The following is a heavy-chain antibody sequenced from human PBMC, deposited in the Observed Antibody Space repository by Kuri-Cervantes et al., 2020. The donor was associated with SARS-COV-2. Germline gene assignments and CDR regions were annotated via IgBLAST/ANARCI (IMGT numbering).Heavy chain of an antibody. D-gene: IGHD1-26*01. CDR2: IEYSGST. Sequence: SETLCLTCTVSGDSISSCCYYWGWIRQPPGKGLEWIGSIEYSGSTYYNPSLKSRVTISIDKSKNQLSLKLASVTAADTAVYYCARQVWELGFDPWGQGTLVTVSS. CDR3: ARQVWELGFDP. CDR1: GDSISSCCYY. J-gene: IGHJ5*02. V-gene: IGHV4-39*01.